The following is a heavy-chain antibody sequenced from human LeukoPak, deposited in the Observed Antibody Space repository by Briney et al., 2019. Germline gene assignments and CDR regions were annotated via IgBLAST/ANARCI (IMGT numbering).Heavy chain of an antibody. CDR2: ISTSGSTI. J-gene: IGHJ4*02. Sequence: GGSLRLSCAASGFTFSSYEMKWVRQAPGKGLEWVSYISTSGSTIHLADSVKGRFTVSRDNARNSLYLQMNSLRAEDTAVYYCARGVLSGYDRPTDYWGQGILVTVSS. V-gene: IGHV3-48*03. D-gene: IGHD5-12*01. CDR3: ARGVLSGYDRPTDY. CDR1: GFTFSSYE.